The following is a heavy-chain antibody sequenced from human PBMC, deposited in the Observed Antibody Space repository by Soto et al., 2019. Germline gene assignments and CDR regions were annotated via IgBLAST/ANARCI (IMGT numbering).Heavy chain of an antibody. CDR1: GFTFSTFS. CDR3: ARDLGWAFDS. CDR2: ISGGGRPI. Sequence: EVQLVESGGGSVQPGGSLRLSCAASGFTFSTFSMNWVRQAPGRGREWMSYISGGGRPISYADSVKGRFTISRDNAKNSLYLQMDSLTDEDTAVYYCARDLGWAFDSWGQGTLVTVSS. V-gene: IGHV3-48*02. J-gene: IGHJ4*02. D-gene: IGHD6-19*01.